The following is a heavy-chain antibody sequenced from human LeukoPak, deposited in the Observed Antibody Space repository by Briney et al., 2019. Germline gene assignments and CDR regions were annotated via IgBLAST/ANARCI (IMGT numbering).Heavy chain of an antibody. CDR2: INHSGST. V-gene: IGHV4-34*01. Sequence: SETLSLTCAVYGGSFSGYYWSWIRQPPGKGLEWIGEINHSGSTNYNPSLKSRVTISVDTSKNQFSLKLSSVTAADTAVYYCANDLTYYYDLYNHIWGQGTMVTVSS. J-gene: IGHJ3*02. CDR3: ANDLTYYYDLYNHI. CDR1: GGSFSGYY. D-gene: IGHD3-22*01.